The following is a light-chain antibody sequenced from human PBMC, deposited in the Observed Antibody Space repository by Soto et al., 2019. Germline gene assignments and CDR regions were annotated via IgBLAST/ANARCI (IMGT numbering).Light chain of an antibody. J-gene: IGLJ1*01. CDR2: ENN. Sequence: QSVLTQPPSVSEAPGQRVTISCTGSSSNIGAGYEAHWYQQVPGTAPKLLIYENNNRPSGVPDRFSGSKSGTSASLAITGLKAEDEAEYYCQSYDSSLSGYVFVTGTKLTVL. V-gene: IGLV1-40*01. CDR3: QSYDSSLSGYV. CDR1: SSNIGAGYE.